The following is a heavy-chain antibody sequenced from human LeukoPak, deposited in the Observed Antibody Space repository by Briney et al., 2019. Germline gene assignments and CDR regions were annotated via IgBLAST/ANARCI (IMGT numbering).Heavy chain of an antibody. V-gene: IGHV4-59*01. J-gene: IGHJ4*02. CDR3: ARGQTIVGATDFDY. CDR1: GVSISSYY. Sequence: SETLSLTCTVSGVSISSYYWSWTRQPPGKGLEWIGYIYYSGSTNYNPSLKSRVTISVDTSKNQFSLKLSSVTAADTAVYYCARGQTIVGATDFDYWGQGTLVTVSS. CDR2: IYYSGST. D-gene: IGHD1-26*01.